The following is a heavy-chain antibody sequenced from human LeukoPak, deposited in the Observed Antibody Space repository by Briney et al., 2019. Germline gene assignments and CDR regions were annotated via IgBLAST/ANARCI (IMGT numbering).Heavy chain of an antibody. CDR3: SRGLPGYYYGMDV. Sequence: PSETLSLTCTVSGGSISSYYWSWIRQPPGKGLEWIGYIYYSGSTNYNPSLKSRVTISVDTSKNQFSLKLSSVTAADTAVYYCSRGLPGYYYGMDVWGQGTTVTVSS. V-gene: IGHV4-59*12. CDR2: IYYSGST. CDR1: GGSISSYY. J-gene: IGHJ6*02.